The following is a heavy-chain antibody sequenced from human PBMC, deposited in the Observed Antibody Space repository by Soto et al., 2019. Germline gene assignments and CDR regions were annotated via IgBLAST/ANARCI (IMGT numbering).Heavy chain of an antibody. V-gene: IGHV3-48*03. Sequence: GGSLRLSCATSGFTFSSYEMNWVRQAPGKGLEWVSYISSSGSTIYYADSVKGRFTISRDNAKNSLYLQMESLRAEDTAVYYCARDQEAGSFFPYYYGMDVGGQGTTVTVS. CDR3: ARDQEAGSFFPYYYGMDV. J-gene: IGHJ6*02. CDR2: ISSSGSTI. D-gene: IGHD6-13*01. CDR1: GFTFSSYE.